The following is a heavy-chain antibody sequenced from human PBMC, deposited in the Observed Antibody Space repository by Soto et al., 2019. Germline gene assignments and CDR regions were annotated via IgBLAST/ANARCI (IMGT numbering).Heavy chain of an antibody. CDR3: ARDLWMGGTYHGMDV. V-gene: IGHV1-18*01. Sequence: QVQLVQSGAEVKKAGASVKVSCKASGYTFTRYGIGWVRQAPGQGLEWMGRISAHNGNTNYAQKFQGRVTMTTDTSTSTAYMELRSLRSDDTAVYYCARDLWMGGTYHGMDVWGQGTTVTVSS. J-gene: IGHJ6*02. CDR1: GYTFTRYG. D-gene: IGHD1-26*01. CDR2: ISAHNGNT.